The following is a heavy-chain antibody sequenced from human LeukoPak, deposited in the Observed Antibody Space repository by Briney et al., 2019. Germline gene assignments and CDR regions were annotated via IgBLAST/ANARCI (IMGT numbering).Heavy chain of an antibody. D-gene: IGHD3-22*01. CDR3: ARHYDASGYHYFDF. Sequence: PGRSLRLSCAFSGFTFSTYALHWVRQAPGKGLEWVAVISYDGSNKYYADSVKGRFSISRDSSKNTLYLEMNSLRAEDTAVYYCARHYDASGYHYFDFRGQGTLVTVSS. J-gene: IGHJ4*02. V-gene: IGHV3-30-3*01. CDR1: GFTFSTYA. CDR2: ISYDGSNK.